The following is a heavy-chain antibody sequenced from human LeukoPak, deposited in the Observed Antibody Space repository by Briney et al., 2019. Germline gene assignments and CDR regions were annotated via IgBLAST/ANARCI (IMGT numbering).Heavy chain of an antibody. CDR2: IKSKTDGGTT. Sequence: GGSLRLSCAASGFTFSNAWMSWVRQAPGKGLEWVGRIKSKTDGGTTDYAAPVKGRFTISRDDSKNTLYLQMNSLKTEDTAVYYCAKDQGYYYYMDVWGKGTTVTVSS. CDR3: AKDQGYYYYMDV. CDR1: GFTFSNAW. J-gene: IGHJ6*03. V-gene: IGHV3-15*01.